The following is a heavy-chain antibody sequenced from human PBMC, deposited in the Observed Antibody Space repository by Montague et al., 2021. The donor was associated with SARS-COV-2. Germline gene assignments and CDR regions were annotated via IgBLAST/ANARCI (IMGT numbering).Heavy chain of an antibody. CDR3: ARSHELWFGENPQGPGAFDM. D-gene: IGHD3-10*01. Sequence: SLRLSCAASGFTFSGYSMNWVRQAPGKGLEWVSSISSSSSYIYYADSVKGRFTISRDNAKNSLYLQMNSLRAEDTAVYYCARSHELWFGENPQGPGAFDMWGQGTMVTVSS. CDR1: GFTFSGYS. CDR2: ISSSSSYI. J-gene: IGHJ3*02. V-gene: IGHV3-21*01.